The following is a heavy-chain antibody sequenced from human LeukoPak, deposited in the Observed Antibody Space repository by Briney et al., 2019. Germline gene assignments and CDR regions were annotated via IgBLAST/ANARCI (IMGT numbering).Heavy chain of an antibody. V-gene: IGHV4-34*01. J-gene: IGHJ4*02. CDR3: ARGGSGWYVAVFSPYYFDY. CDR2: INHSGST. CDR1: GGSFSGYY. D-gene: IGHD6-19*01. Sequence: SETLTLTCAVYGGSFSGYYWSWIRQPPGKGLEWIREINHSGSTNYNPSLKSRVTISVDTSKNQFSLKLSSVTAADTAVYYCARGGSGWYVAVFSPYYFDYWGQGTLVTVSS.